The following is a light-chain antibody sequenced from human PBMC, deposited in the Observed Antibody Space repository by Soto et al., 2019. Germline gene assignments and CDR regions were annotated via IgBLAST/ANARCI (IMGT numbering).Light chain of an antibody. CDR1: HSVSSSH. V-gene: IGKV3D-20*02. CDR2: DAS. Sequence: EIALTQTPGTLSLSPGEIATLSCRASHSVSSSHLAWYQQKTGQAPRILSYDASNMATGIPDRLSGSGSGTDFILTIIRLEPEDFAVYYCQKRSNWSITCGQGTRLDIK. J-gene: IGKJ5*01. CDR3: QKRSNWSIT.